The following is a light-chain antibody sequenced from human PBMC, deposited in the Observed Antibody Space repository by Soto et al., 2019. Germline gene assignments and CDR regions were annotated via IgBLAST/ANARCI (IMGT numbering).Light chain of an antibody. CDR3: SSYTSTCPAI. Sequence: QSALTQPASVSGSPGQSITISCTGTSSDVGGYNYVSWYQQHPGKAPKLMIFEVSNRPSGVSDRFSGSKSGNTASLTISGLQAEDEADYYCSSYTSTCPAIFGGGTKLPVL. V-gene: IGLV2-14*01. CDR2: EVS. CDR1: SSDVGGYNY. J-gene: IGLJ2*01.